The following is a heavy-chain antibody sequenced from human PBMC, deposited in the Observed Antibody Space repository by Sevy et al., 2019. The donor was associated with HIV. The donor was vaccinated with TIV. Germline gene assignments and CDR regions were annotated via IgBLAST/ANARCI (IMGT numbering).Heavy chain of an antibody. D-gene: IGHD3-16*02. J-gene: IGHJ4*02. CDR3: ARALADWGSFHYSS. V-gene: IGHV3-7*01. CDR1: GFTFATYW. Sequence: GGVLRLSCAASGFTFATYWMTWVRQAPGKGLEWVAYIKQDGTDKYYVDSVRGRFTISRDNGKNSLYLQMSSLRAEETAVYFCARALADWGSFHYSSWGRGTLVTVSS. CDR2: IKQDGTDK.